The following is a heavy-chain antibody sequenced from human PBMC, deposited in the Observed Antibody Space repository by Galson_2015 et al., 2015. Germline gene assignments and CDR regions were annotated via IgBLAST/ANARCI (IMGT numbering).Heavy chain of an antibody. D-gene: IGHD2-15*01. CDR2: IWHDGSNK. V-gene: IGHV3-33*01. Sequence: SLRLSCAASGFTFSSYGLHWFRQAPGKGLEWVALIWHDGSNKYYADSEKGRFTISRDNSKNTLYLQMDSLRAEDTAVYYCARDRGHCSGGSCYPEGFDYWGQGTLVTVSS. CDR3: ARDRGHCSGGSCYPEGFDY. J-gene: IGHJ4*01. CDR1: GFTFSSYG.